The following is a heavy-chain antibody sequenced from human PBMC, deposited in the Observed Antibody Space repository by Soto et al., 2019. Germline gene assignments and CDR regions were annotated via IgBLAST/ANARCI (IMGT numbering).Heavy chain of an antibody. CDR3: ARRLGPRRRFGP. Sequence: SGTLSFPCSLSGASISRGDYYWTWIRQPPGKGLEWIGYIYSSGSAHYNPSVKSRVTMSVDTSKNQFSLRLSSVTAADTAGSFGARRLGPRRRFGPWGQGTLVTVSS. D-gene: IGHD3-16*01. CDR1: GASISRGDYY. V-gene: IGHV4-30-4*01. J-gene: IGHJ5*01. CDR2: IYSSGSA.